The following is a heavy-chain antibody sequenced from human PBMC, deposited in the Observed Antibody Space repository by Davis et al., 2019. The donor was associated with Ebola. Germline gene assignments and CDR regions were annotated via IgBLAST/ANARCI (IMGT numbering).Heavy chain of an antibody. CDR3: ARTSIVGTTTTASDI. CDR1: GYTFKNYA. Sequence: ASVKVSCKASGYTFKNYAISWVRQAPGQRLEWMGWINAGNGNTKYSQKFQGRVTITRDTSASTAYMELSSLRSEDTAVYYCARTSIVGTTTTASDIWGQGTLVTVSS. V-gene: IGHV1-3*01. D-gene: IGHD1-26*01. J-gene: IGHJ3*02. CDR2: INAGNGNT.